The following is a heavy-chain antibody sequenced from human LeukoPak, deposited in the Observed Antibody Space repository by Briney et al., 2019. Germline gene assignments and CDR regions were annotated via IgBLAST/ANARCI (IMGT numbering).Heavy chain of an antibody. CDR2: ISADGNNK. V-gene: IGHV3-30-3*01. J-gene: IGHJ4*02. D-gene: IGHD2-15*01. CDR3: ARSMPTHSMRAWWPLGYFDY. CDR1: EFSFSTYA. Sequence: GRSLRLSCVASEFSFSTYAMHWVRQAPGKGLEWMAIISADGNNKYYADSVRGRFTISRDNSKNTLFLQMTSLRAEDTAVYYCARSMPTHSMRAWWPLGYFDYWGRGTLVTVSS.